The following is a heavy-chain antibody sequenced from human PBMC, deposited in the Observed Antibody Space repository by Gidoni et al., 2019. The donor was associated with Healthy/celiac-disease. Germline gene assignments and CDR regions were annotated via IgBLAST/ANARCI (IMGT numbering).Heavy chain of an antibody. V-gene: IGHV4-39*07. CDR2: IYYSGST. J-gene: IGHJ4*02. D-gene: IGHD3-3*01. Sequence: QLQLQESGPGLVKPSETLSLTCTVSGGSISSSSYYWGWIRPPPGKGLEWIGSIYYSGSTYYNPSLKRRVTISVDTSKTQFPLKLSSVTAADTAVYYCARDRETYYDFWSGYYTGSYFDYWGQGTLVTVSA. CDR1: GGSISSSSYY. CDR3: ARDRETYYDFWSGYYTGSYFDY.